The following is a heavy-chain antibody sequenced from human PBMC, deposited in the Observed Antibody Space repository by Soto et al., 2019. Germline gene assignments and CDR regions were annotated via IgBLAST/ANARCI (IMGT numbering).Heavy chain of an antibody. J-gene: IGHJ6*02. D-gene: IGHD2-15*01. Sequence: ASVKVSCKASGYTFTSYGISWVRQAPGQGLEWMGWISAYNGNTKYAQKLQGRVTMTTDTSTSTAYMELRSLRSDDTAMYYCARFSGGSYNTYYFYYGMDVWGQGTTVTVSS. CDR2: ISAYNGNT. CDR1: GYTFTSYG. CDR3: ARFSGGSYNTYYFYYGMDV. V-gene: IGHV1-18*04.